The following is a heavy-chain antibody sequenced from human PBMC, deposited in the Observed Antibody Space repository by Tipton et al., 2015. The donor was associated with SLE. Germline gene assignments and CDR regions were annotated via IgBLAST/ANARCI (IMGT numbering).Heavy chain of an antibody. D-gene: IGHD2-15*01. CDR1: GASISSGSYY. CDR3: ARGGCSGRSCYPYYYDMDV. CDR2: IYTSGSA. Sequence: TLSLTCTVSGASISSGSYYCSWIRQPAGKGLEWIGHIYTSGSATYNPSLISRVAMSVDTSKNQFSLKLTSVTAADTAVYYCARGGCSGRSCYPYYYDMDVWGPGTTVTASS. J-gene: IGHJ6*02. V-gene: IGHV4-61*09.